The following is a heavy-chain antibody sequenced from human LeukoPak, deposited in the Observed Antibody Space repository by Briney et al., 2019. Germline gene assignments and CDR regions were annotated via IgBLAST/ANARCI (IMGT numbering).Heavy chain of an antibody. D-gene: IGHD3-9*01. V-gene: IGHV1-69*05. CDR1: GGTLPTYI. J-gene: IGHJ4*02. CDR2: IIHLFGTT. CDR3: EYSVLTDDRGYYFDF. Sequence: SVKVSCKASGGTLPTYIINWVRQAPGQGLEWMGRIIHLFGTTVYAQKFQGRVTLTTDDSTSTAYMDLSRLSSEDTAGYYCEYSVLTDDRGYYFDFCGQGTLAAVSS.